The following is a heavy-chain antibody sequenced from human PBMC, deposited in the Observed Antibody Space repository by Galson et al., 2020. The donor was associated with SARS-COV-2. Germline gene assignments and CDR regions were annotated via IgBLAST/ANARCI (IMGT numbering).Heavy chain of an antibody. J-gene: IGHJ3*02. D-gene: IGHD3-16*01. CDR3: ARVALPLGEPDAFDI. Sequence: GESLKISCAASGFTFSKAWMSWVRQAPGKGLEWVGRIKSKTDGGTTDYAAPVKGRFTISRDDSKNTLYLHMNSLKTEGTAVYYCARVALPLGEPDAFDIWGQGTMVTVSS. V-gene: IGHV3-15*01. CDR1: GFTFSKAW. CDR2: IKSKTDGGTT.